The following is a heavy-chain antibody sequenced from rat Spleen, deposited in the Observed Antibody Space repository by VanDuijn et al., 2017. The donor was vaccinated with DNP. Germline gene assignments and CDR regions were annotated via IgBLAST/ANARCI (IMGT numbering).Heavy chain of an antibody. D-gene: IGHD5-1*01. V-gene: IGHV5-7*01. CDR2: ISYEGSST. CDR1: GFTFSDYY. CDR3: ARGSGSYYWYFDF. Sequence: EVQLVESGGGLVQPGGSLRLSCAASGFTFSDYYMSWVRQAPKKGLEWVATISYEGSSTYYRDSVKGRFTISRDNAKNTLYLQMNSLRSEDTATYYCARGSGSYYWYFDFWGPGTMVTVSS. J-gene: IGHJ1*01.